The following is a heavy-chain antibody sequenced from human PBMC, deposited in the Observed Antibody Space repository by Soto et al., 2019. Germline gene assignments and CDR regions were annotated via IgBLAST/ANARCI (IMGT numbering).Heavy chain of an antibody. V-gene: IGHV3-21*01. Sequence: KPGGSLRLSCAASGFTFSSYSMNWVRQAPGKGLEWVSSISSSSSYIYYADSVKGRFTISRDNAKNSLYLQMNSLRAEDTAVYYCARPLLPFYDSSGGKNKGHPYYYYGMDVWGQGTTVTVSS. CDR1: GFTFSSYS. D-gene: IGHD3-22*01. CDR2: ISSSSSYI. J-gene: IGHJ6*02. CDR3: ARPLLPFYDSSGGKNKGHPYYYYGMDV.